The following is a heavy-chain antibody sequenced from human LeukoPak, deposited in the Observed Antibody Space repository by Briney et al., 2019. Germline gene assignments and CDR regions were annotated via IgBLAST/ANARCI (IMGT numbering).Heavy chain of an antibody. J-gene: IGHJ4*02. V-gene: IGHV3-23*01. CDR2: ISGSGGST. CDR1: GFTFSSYA. Sequence: PGRSLRLSCAASGFTFSSYAMSWVRQAPGKGLEWVSAISGSGGSTYYADSVKGRFTISRDNSKNTLYLQMNSLRAEDTAVYYCATSSYGDYVPFDYWGQRTLVTVSS. CDR3: ATSSYGDYVPFDY. D-gene: IGHD4-17*01.